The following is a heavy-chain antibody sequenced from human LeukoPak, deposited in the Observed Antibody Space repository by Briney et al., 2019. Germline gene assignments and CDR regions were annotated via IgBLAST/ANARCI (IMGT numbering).Heavy chain of an antibody. CDR3: ARVMSASVWRSYGSYYYYYYMDI. Sequence: AGGSLRLSCAASGFTFSYYSMFWVRQAPGKGLEWVANIKQDGSEKYSVDSVKGRFTISRDNAKNSLYMQMNSLRAEDTAVYYCARVMSASVWRSYGSYYYYYYMDIWGKGTTVTVSS. CDR1: GFTFSYYS. CDR2: IKQDGSEK. D-gene: IGHD3-16*01. J-gene: IGHJ6*03. V-gene: IGHV3-7*01.